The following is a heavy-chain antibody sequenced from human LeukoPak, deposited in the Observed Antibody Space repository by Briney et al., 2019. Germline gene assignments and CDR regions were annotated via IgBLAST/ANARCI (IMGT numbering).Heavy chain of an antibody. CDR1: GGTFSSYA. CDR2: IIPIFGTA. Sequence: SVKVSCKASGGTFSSYAISWVRQAPGQGLEWMGGIIPIFGTANYAQKFQGRVTIITDESTSTAYMELSGLRSEDTAVYYCARGIAHIVVVTAMEGAFDIWGQGTMVTVSS. D-gene: IGHD2-21*02. V-gene: IGHV1-69*05. CDR3: ARGIAHIVVVTAMEGAFDI. J-gene: IGHJ3*02.